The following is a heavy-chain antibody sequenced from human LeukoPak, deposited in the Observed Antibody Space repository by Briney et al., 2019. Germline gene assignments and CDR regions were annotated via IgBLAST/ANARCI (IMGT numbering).Heavy chain of an antibody. Sequence: GGSLRLSCAASGFTFSSYSMNWVRQAPGKGLEWVSSISSSSSYIYYADSVKGRFTISRDNAENSLYLQMNSLRAEDTAVYYCARDRGRKFDPWGQGTLVTVSS. CDR3: ARDRGRKFDP. CDR2: ISSSSSYI. V-gene: IGHV3-21*01. CDR1: GFTFSSYS. J-gene: IGHJ5*02. D-gene: IGHD3-10*01.